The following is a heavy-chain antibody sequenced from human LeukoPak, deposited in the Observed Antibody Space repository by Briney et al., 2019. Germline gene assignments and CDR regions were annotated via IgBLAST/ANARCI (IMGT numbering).Heavy chain of an antibody. CDR1: GFTFSTYW. CDR2: ISSDGSIT. Sequence: GGSLRLSCAASGFTFSTYWMHWVRQAPGKGLVWVSRISSDGSITSYADSVKGRFTISRDNAKNTLYLQMNSLRAEDTAVYYCARHLNYYLDYWGPGTLVTVSS. J-gene: IGHJ4*02. V-gene: IGHV3-74*01. CDR3: ARHLNYYLDY. D-gene: IGHD3-10*01.